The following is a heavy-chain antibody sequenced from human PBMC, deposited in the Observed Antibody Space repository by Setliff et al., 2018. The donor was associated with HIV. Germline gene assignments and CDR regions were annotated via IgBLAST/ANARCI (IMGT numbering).Heavy chain of an antibody. CDR3: ARAYNIWSDYNYYYSYFMGV. CDR2: INPKSGGT. V-gene: IGHV1-2*02. CDR1: GYTFTDYY. Sequence: ASVKVSCKASGYTFTDYYMHWVRQAPGQGLEWMGWINPKSGGTNSALKFQGRVTMTRDTSISTAYMELSRLRSDDTAVYYCARAYNIWSDYNYYYSYFMGVWGKGTAVTVSS. J-gene: IGHJ6*03. D-gene: IGHD3-3*01.